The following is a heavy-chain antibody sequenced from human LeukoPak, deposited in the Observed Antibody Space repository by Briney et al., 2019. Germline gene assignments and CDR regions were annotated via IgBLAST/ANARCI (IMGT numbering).Heavy chain of an antibody. D-gene: IGHD6-19*01. Sequence: PGGSLRLSCAASGFTFSSYAMSWVRRAPGKGLEWVSAIGSSGGSTYYADSVKGRFTISRDNSKNTLYLQMNSLRAEDTAMYYCAKVGHSSGYFDYWGQGTLVTVSS. J-gene: IGHJ4*02. CDR3: AKVGHSSGYFDY. CDR2: IGSSGGST. CDR1: GFTFSSYA. V-gene: IGHV3-23*01.